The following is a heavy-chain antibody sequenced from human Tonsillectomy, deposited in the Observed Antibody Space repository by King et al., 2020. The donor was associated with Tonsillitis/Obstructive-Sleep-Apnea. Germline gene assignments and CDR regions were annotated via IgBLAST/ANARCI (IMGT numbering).Heavy chain of an antibody. Sequence: QLVQSGAEVKRPGASVKVSCKASGYTFTTYYIHWVRQAPGQGLEWMGFIDPSGGSTDFAQKFQDRVTMTRDTSTSTVYMELSSLRSEDTAVYYCARTYYYDSSGYYYWGQGTLATVSS. D-gene: IGHD3-22*01. V-gene: IGHV1-46*01. J-gene: IGHJ4*02. CDR3: ARTYYYDSSGYYY. CDR2: IDPSGGST. CDR1: GYTFTTYY.